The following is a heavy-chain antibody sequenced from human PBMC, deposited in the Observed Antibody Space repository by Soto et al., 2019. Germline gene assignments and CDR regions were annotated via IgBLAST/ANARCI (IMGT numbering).Heavy chain of an antibody. J-gene: IGHJ6*02. CDR3: GEGFSGYINMEV. CDR2: IITNGGVT. V-gene: IGHV3-23*01. D-gene: IGHD5-12*01. Sequence: QPGGSLRLSCTASGFTFGNYAVTWVRQTPGKGLEWVSSIITNGGVTYYADSVKGRFSVSRDNSKNVSWLQMNSLRVDDTAIYYCGEGFSGYINMEVWGQGTTVTVSS. CDR1: GFTFGNYA.